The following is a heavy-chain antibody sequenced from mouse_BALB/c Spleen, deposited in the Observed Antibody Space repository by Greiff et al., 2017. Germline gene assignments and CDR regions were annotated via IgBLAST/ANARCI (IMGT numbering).Heavy chain of an antibody. CDR1: GYSFTGYN. V-gene: IGHV1-39*01. D-gene: IGHD2-3*01. CDR2: IDPYYGGT. Sequence: EVKLMESGPELEKPGASVKISCKASGYSFTGYNMNWVKQSNGKSLEWIGNIDPYYGGTSYNQKFKGKATLTVDKSSSTAYMQLKSLTSEDSAVYYCARKGGYSYAMDYWGQGTSVTVSS. J-gene: IGHJ4*01. CDR3: ARKGGYSYAMDY.